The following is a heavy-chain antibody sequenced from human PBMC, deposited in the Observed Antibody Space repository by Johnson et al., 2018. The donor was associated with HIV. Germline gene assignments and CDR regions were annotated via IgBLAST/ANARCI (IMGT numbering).Heavy chain of an antibody. J-gene: IGHJ3*02. CDR1: GFTFSSYA. D-gene: IGHD5-18*01. V-gene: IGHV3-30*04. CDR2: ISYDGSNK. Sequence: QVQLVESGGGVVQPGRSLRLSCAASGFTFSSYAMHWVRQAPGKGLEWVAVISYDGSNKYYADSVKGRFTISRDNSKNTLYLQMHSLRAEDTAVYYCARQQLWPRNDAFDIWGQGTMVTVSS. CDR3: ARQQLWPRNDAFDI.